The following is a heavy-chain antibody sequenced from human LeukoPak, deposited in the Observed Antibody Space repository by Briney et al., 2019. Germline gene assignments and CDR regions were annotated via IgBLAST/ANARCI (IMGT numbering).Heavy chain of an antibody. CDR1: GFTFSSYW. CDR3: ARDQRYCSSSSCPWEPFDY. J-gene: IGHJ4*02. CDR2: IKQDGSEK. V-gene: IGHV3-7*04. Sequence: GGSLRLACAASGFTFSSYWMSWVRQAPGKGLEWVANIKQDGSEKYYVDSVKGRFTISRDNAKNSLYLQMNSLRAEDTAVYYCARDQRYCSSSSCPWEPFDYWGQGTLVTVSS. D-gene: IGHD2-2*01.